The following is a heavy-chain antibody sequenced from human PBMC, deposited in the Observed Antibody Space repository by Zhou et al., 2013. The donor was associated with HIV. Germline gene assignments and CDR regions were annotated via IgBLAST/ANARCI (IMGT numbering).Heavy chain of an antibody. CDR2: LIPLSGVL. V-gene: IGHV1-69*18. J-gene: IGHJ4*02. CDR1: GDRFGTYA. CDR3: ARGSNQPLLYGRFDY. Sequence: QVQLEQSGAEVKKPGSSVRVSCRASGDRFGTYAMNWVRQAPGQGLEWMGRLIPLSGVLNSAPKFQGRLSLTADESTSTAYMELSSLRSEDTAVYYCARGSNQPLLYGRFDYWGQGTLVTVSS. D-gene: IGHD2-2*02.